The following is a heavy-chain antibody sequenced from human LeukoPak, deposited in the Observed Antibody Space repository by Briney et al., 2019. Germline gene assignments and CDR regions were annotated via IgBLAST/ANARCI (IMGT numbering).Heavy chain of an antibody. CDR3: AREIRKLYDRSGYPDY. CDR2: VYYTGST. V-gene: IGHV4-30-4*08. D-gene: IGHD3-22*01. J-gene: IGHJ4*02. CDR1: GGSISSYY. Sequence: SETLSLTXTVSGGSISSYYWSWIRQSPGKGLEWIGYVYYTGSTYYNPSLRSRVTMSVDTSKNQFSLKLTSVTAADTAVYYCAREIRKLYDRSGYPDYWGQGTLVTVSS.